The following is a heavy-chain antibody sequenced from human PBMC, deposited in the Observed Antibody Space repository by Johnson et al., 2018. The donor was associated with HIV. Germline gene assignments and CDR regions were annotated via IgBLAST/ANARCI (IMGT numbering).Heavy chain of an antibody. D-gene: IGHD4/OR15-4a*01. CDR3: ARVGANFDAFDI. CDR1: GFTVSSNY. J-gene: IGHJ3*02. CDR2: IYSGGST. Sequence: MLLVESGGGVVQPGGSLRLSCAASGFTVSSNYMSWVRQAPGKGLEWVSVIYSGGSTYYADSVKGRFTISRDNSKNTLYLQMNSLRAEDTAVYYCARVGANFDAFDIWGQGTMVTVSS. V-gene: IGHV3-66*01.